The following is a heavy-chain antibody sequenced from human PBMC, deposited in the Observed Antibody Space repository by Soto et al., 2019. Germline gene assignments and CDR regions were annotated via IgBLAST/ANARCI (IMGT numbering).Heavy chain of an antibody. V-gene: IGHV1-18*01. Sequence: ASVKVSCKASGYTFTSYGISWVRQAPGQGLEWMGWISAYNGNTNYAQKLQGRVTMTTDTSTSTAYMELRSLRSDDTAVYYCARHGNPYKDENTSFYNFDSWGQGTLVTVSS. CDR2: ISAYNGNT. D-gene: IGHD1-1*01. CDR1: GYTFTSYG. J-gene: IGHJ4*01. CDR3: ARHGNPYKDENTSFYNFDS.